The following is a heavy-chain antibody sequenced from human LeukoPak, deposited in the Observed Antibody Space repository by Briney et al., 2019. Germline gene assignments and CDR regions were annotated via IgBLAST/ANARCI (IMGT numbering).Heavy chain of an antibody. CDR2: ISSSSSYI. V-gene: IGHV3-21*01. J-gene: IGHJ4*02. D-gene: IGHD3-9*01. Sequence: GGSLRLSCAASGFTFSSYSMNWVRQAPGKGLEWVSSISSSSSYIYYADSVKGRFTISRDNAKNSLYLQMNSLRAEDTAMYYCARDLRITIFDWGQGTLVTVSS. CDR1: GFTFSSYS. CDR3: ARDLRITIFD.